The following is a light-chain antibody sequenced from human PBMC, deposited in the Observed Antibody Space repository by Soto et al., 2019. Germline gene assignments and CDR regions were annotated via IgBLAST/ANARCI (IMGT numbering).Light chain of an antibody. CDR2: GAS. J-gene: IGKJ4*01. Sequence: EIVMTQSPATLSVSPGERATISCRASQCISSNLAWYQQKPGQAPRLLIFGASTRATGIPARFSGSGSGTEFTLIISSLQSEDSAVYYCQQYSLWPLTFGGGTKVEIK. CDR1: QCISSN. CDR3: QQYSLWPLT. V-gene: IGKV3-15*01.